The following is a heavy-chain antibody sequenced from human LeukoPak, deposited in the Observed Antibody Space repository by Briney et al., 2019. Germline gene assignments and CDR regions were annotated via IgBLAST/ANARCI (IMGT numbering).Heavy chain of an antibody. CDR1: GFTFSNYA. CDR2: ITGSGGNT. Sequence: GASLSLSCAASGFTFSNYAMSWVRQAPGKGLEWVSAITGSGGNTYYADSVKGRFTISRDNSKNTVFLQMNSLRAEDTAVYYCAKWGDYDVLTGYYVSDYWGQGTLVTVSS. J-gene: IGHJ4*02. CDR3: AKWGDYDVLTGYYVSDY. D-gene: IGHD3-9*01. V-gene: IGHV3-23*01.